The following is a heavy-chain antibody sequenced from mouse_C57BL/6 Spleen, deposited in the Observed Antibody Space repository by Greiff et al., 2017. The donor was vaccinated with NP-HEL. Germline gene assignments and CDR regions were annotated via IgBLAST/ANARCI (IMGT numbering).Heavy chain of an antibody. CDR1: GYTFTDYE. J-gene: IGHJ4*01. V-gene: IGHV1-15*01. CDR3: TTGNYAMDY. Sequence: QVQLKESGAELVRPGASVTLSCKASGYTFTDYEMHWVKQTPVHGLEWIGAIDPETGGPAYNQKFKGKAILNADKSSSTAYMELRSLTSEDSAVYYCTTGNYAMDYWGQGTSVTVSS. CDR2: IDPETGGP. D-gene: IGHD4-1*01.